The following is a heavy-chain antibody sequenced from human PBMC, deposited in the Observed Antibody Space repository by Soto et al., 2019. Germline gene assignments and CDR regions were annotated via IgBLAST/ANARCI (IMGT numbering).Heavy chain of an antibody. D-gene: IGHD2-2*01. V-gene: IGHV3-48*01. J-gene: IGHJ4*02. Sequence: EVQLVESGGGLVQPGGSLRLSCAASGFTFSTHSMNWVRQAPGKGLEWISYITSSSVNMYADSVKGRFTISRDNAKNSLYLKMNSLRAEDTAGYFCVGEVGFQLIYWGQGTLVTVSS. CDR2: ITSSSVNM. CDR1: GFTFSTHS. CDR3: VGEVGFQLIY.